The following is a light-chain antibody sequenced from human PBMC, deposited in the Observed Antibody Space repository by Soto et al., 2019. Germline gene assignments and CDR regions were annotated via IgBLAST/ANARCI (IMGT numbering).Light chain of an antibody. CDR2: GAS. J-gene: IGKJ2*02. CDR1: QSVRSSY. CDR3: QQYDSSPST. V-gene: IGKV3-20*01. Sequence: EIELTQSPGTLSLSPGERATLSCRASQSVRSSYLAWYQQKPGQAPRLLIYGASSRATGIPDRFSGSGSGTDFTLTISRLEPEDFAVYYCQQYDSSPSTFGQGTKLEIK.